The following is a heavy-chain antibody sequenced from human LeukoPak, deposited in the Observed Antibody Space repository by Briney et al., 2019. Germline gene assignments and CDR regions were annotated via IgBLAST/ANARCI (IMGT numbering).Heavy chain of an antibody. Sequence: SETLSLTCAVLGGSFSGYYWSWIRQPPGKGLEWIGEINHSGSTNYNPSLKSRVTISVDTSKNQFSLKLSSVTAADTAAYYCARSRTPTDFDYWGQGTLVTVSS. CDR3: ARSRTPTDFDY. CDR2: INHSGST. J-gene: IGHJ4*02. CDR1: GGSFSGYY. V-gene: IGHV4-34*01.